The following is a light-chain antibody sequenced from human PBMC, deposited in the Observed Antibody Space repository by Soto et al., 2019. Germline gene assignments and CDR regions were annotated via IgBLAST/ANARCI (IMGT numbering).Light chain of an antibody. Sequence: QSALTQPASVSGSPGQSITISCTGTSSDVGAYNYVSWFQQHPDKAPKLMIYDVSSRPSGVSNRFSGSKSGNTASLTISGLQAEDEADYYCISYTTSYTYVLGTGTKVTVL. V-gene: IGLV2-14*03. CDR1: SSDVGAYNY. J-gene: IGLJ1*01. CDR2: DVS. CDR3: ISYTTSYTYV.